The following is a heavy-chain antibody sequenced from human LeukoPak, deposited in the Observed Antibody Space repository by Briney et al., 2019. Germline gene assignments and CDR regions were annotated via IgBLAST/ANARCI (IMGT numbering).Heavy chain of an antibody. D-gene: IGHD1-26*01. Sequence: GGSLRLSCAASLFPFSNHWMSWVRQAPGKGLEWVANIKEDESEKYYVASVKGRFTISRDNAKNSLYLQMNSLRVEDTAVYYCARQQHSGSYGYFEYWGQGTLVTVSS. CDR1: LFPFSNHW. J-gene: IGHJ4*02. CDR2: IKEDESEK. CDR3: ARQQHSGSYGYFEY. V-gene: IGHV3-7*01.